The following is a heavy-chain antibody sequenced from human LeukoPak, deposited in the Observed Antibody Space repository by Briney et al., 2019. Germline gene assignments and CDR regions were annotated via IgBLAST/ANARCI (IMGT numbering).Heavy chain of an antibody. CDR2: IYYSRST. CDR3: ARAPRGSSSIDY. Sequence: SETLSLTCTVSGVSVRGGSYYWTWIRQPPGKRLEWIGYIYYSRSTNYNPPLKSRVTISVDTSNNHLSLKLSSVTAADTAVYFCARAPRGSSSIDYWGQGTLVTVSS. V-gene: IGHV4-61*03. D-gene: IGHD6-13*01. J-gene: IGHJ4*02. CDR1: GVSVRGGSYY.